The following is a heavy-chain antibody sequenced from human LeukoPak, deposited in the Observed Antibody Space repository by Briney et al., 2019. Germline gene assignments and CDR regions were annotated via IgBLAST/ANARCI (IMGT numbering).Heavy chain of an antibody. V-gene: IGHV3-9*01. CDR2: NYWWCGHI. D-gene: IGHD6-6*01. CDR3: AKDAGVGSSSVSYYWYIDV. CDR1: GFTFGDYA. J-gene: IGHJ6*03. Sequence: GGPLRLSCAPSGFTFGDYAMHWLRDSPGKALVWLSSNYWWCGHIGHTASVKGRFTTSRDNTKNFLYLQMNSLRAEDTAFYFCAKDAGVGSSSVSYYWYIDVWGKGTTVIVSS.